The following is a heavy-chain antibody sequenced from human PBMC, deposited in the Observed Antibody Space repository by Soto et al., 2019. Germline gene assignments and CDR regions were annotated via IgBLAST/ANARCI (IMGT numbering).Heavy chain of an antibody. CDR3: ARVPDR. CDR2: IYHSGST. V-gene: IGHV4-30-2*01. CDR1: GGFLSRGGYA. J-gene: IGHJ5*02. Sequence: SENLSLNRAGSGGFLSRGGYAWSWIRQPPGKGLEWIGYIYHSGSTYYNPSLKSRVTISVDRSKSQFSLKLSSVTAAYTAVYYCARVPDRWGQGTLVTVSS.